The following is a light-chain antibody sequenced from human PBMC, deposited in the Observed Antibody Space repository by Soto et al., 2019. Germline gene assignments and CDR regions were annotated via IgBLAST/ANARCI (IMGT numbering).Light chain of an antibody. Sequence: EIVLTQFPGMLSLSPGERAALSCRASQSVSSSYLAWYQQKPGQPPRLLIYGASSRATGIPDRFSGGGSGTDFPLTISILEPEDVAVYYYQLYDNSLYPFGQGTKLDIK. V-gene: IGKV3-20*01. CDR1: QSVSSSY. CDR2: GAS. CDR3: QLYDNSLYP. J-gene: IGKJ2*01.